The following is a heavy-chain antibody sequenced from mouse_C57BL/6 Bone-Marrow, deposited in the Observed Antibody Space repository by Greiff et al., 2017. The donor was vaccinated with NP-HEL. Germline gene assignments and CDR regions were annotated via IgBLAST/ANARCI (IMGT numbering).Heavy chain of an antibody. J-gene: IGHJ4*01. D-gene: IGHD2-5*01. CDR2: ISDGGSYT. V-gene: IGHV5-4*01. Sequence: EVQLVESGGGLVKPGGSLKLSCAASGFTFSSYAMSWVRQTPEKRLEWVATISDGGSYTYYPDNVKGRFTISRDNAKNNLYLQMSQLKSEDTAMYYCARDKGPTIVTPYYAMDYWGQGTSVTVSS. CDR3: ARDKGPTIVTPYYAMDY. CDR1: GFTFSSYA.